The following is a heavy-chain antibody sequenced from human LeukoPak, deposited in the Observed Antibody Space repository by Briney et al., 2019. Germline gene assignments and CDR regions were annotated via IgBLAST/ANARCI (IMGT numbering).Heavy chain of an antibody. J-gene: IGHJ6*02. V-gene: IGHV3-7*01. CDR2: IKHDGSEK. Sequence: PGGSLRHSCAASGFTFSSHWMSWVRQAPGEGLEWVANIKHDGSEKYYVDSVKGRFTISRDNAKNSLYLQMNSLRAEDTAVYYCARSHYGMDVWGQGTTVTISS. CDR1: GFTFSSHW. CDR3: ARSHYGMDV.